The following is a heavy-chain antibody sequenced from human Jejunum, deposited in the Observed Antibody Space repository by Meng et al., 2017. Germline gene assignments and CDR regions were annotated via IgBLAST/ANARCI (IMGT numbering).Heavy chain of an antibody. J-gene: IGHJ4*02. Sequence: QLQLQQSGSGLVKPSQTLSLPFAVSGGSINSDGFTWSWIRQPPGKGLEWIGYIYHTGSPYYNPSLKSRLTISVDKSVNQFSLKLSSVTAADTAVYYCARMDSAVHYFDYWGQGTLVTVSS. CDR1: GGSINSDGFT. CDR2: IYHTGSP. CDR3: ARMDSAVHYFDY. D-gene: IGHD2-2*03. V-gene: IGHV4-30-2*01.